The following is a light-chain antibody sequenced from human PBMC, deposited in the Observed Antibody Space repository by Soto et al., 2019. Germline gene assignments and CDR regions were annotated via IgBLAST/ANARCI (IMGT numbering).Light chain of an antibody. CDR1: NSDIGGYNY. CDR2: EVS. J-gene: IGLJ3*02. V-gene: IGLV2-14*01. CDR3: SSYTSRSAWV. Sequence: QSVLTQPASVSGSPGQSITISCTGTNSDIGGYNYVSWYQQHPGKAPKLMIYEVSDRPSGVSSRFSASTSGNTASRTISGLQSEDEADYYCSSYTSRSAWVFGGGTKLTVL.